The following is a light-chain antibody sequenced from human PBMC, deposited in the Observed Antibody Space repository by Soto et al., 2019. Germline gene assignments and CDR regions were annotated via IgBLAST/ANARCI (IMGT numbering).Light chain of an antibody. Sequence: EIVLTQSPGTLSLSPGERATLSCRASQSVSSNYLAWYQQKAGQAPRLLIYGASSRATGIPDRFSGSGSGTDFTVTISRLESEDVAVYFCQQFGNSQWTFGQGTKVEIK. CDR3: QQFGNSQWT. CDR2: GAS. CDR1: QSVSSNY. J-gene: IGKJ1*01. V-gene: IGKV3-20*01.